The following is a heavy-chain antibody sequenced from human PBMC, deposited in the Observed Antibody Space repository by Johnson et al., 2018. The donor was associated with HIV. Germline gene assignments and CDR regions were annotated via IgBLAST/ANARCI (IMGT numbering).Heavy chain of an antibody. CDR2: INQDGSEK. CDR1: GSTFSDYY. J-gene: IGHJ3*02. Sequence: VQLVESGGDLVQAGGSLRLSCAASGSTFSDYYMNWVRQAPGQGLEWVANINQDGSEKYDLDSEKGRFTISRDNAENSLSLQMNSLRAEDTALYYCAKDTTFSSSHAFDIWCQGTMVTVSS. D-gene: IGHD6-6*01. V-gene: IGHV3-7*05. CDR3: AKDTTFSSSHAFDI.